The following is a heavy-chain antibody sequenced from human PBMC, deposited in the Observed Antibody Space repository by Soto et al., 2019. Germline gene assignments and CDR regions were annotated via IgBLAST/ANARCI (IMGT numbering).Heavy chain of an antibody. CDR2: ISGSGGST. D-gene: IGHD2-15*01. CDR3: AKDRVRSGPRAEYFQH. Sequence: PGGSLRLSCAASGFTFSSYAMSWVRQAPGKGLEWVSAISGSGGSTYYADSVKGRFTVSRDNSKNTLYLQMNGLRAEDTAVYYCAKDRVRSGPRAEYFQHWGQGTLVTVSS. CDR1: GFTFSSYA. V-gene: IGHV3-23*01. J-gene: IGHJ1*01.